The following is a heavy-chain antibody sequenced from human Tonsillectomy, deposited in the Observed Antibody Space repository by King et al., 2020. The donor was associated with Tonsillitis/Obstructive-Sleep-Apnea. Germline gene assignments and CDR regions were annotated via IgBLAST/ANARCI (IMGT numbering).Heavy chain of an antibody. J-gene: IGHJ4*02. CDR3: ARDLNWNFFDY. Sequence: VQLVESGGGLVQPGGSLRLSCAASGFTFTSYGMHWVRQPPGKGLVWVSRISHDGSITGFADSVQGRFTISRDNSKNTLYLQLNSLRAEDTAVYYCARDLNWNFFDYWGQGTLVTVSS. V-gene: IGHV3-74*01. CDR1: GFTFTSYG. CDR2: ISHDGSIT. D-gene: IGHD1-20*01.